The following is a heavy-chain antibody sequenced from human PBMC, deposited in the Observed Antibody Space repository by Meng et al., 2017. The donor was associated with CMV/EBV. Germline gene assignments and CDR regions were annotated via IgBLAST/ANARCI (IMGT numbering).Heavy chain of an antibody. CDR2: IYSGGST. V-gene: IGHV3-53*01. CDR3: ASGYCSSTSCYTGIEQH. CDR1: GVTVSSNY. Sequence: SGVTVSSNYMSWVRQDPGKGLEWVSVIYSGGSTYYADSVKGRFTISRDNSKNTLYLQMNSLRAEDTAVYYCASGYCSSTSCYTGIEQHWGQGTLVTVSS. J-gene: IGHJ1*01. D-gene: IGHD2-2*02.